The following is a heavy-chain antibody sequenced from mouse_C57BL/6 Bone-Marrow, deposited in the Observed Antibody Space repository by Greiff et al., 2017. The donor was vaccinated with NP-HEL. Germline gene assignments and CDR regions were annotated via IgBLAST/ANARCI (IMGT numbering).Heavy chain of an antibody. Sequence: VQLQQSGAELARPGASVKLSCKASGYTFTSYGISWVKQRTGQGLEWIGEIYPRSGNTYYNEKFKGKATLTADKSSSTAYMELRSLTSEDSAVYFCARPWGYWGQGTTLTVSS. CDR2: IYPRSGNT. J-gene: IGHJ2*01. V-gene: IGHV1-81*01. CDR1: GYTFTSYG. CDR3: ARPWGY.